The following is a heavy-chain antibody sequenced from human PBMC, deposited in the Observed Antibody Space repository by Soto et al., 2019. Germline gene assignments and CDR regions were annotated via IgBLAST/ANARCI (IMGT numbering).Heavy chain of an antibody. V-gene: IGHV3-30*04. CDR3: TRSASGSFYFYNRFDP. CDR2: ISHDERTT. CDR1: QFTFSTYS. Sequence: QAQLVQSGGGVVPPGRSLRLSCAASQFTFSTYSMHWVRQAPGKGLEWVALISHDERTTYYADSVKGRFTISRDNSNNTLYLQMDSLRPEDTAVYYCTRSASGSFYFYNRFDPWGQGTQVTVSS. D-gene: IGHD3-10*01. J-gene: IGHJ5*02.